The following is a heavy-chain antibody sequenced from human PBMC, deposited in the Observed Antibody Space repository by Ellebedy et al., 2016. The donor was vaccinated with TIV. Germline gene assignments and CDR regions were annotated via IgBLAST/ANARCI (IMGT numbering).Heavy chain of an antibody. D-gene: IGHD4-17*01. CDR3: SRHTDYALDY. J-gene: IGHJ4*02. CDR1: GFTFSSYW. CDR2: IKQDGSEK. V-gene: IGHV3-7*01. Sequence: ESLKISCASSGFTFSSYWMHWVRQAPGKGLEWVANIKQDGSEKSYVDSVKGRFTISRDNAKNSLYLQMNSLRAEDTAVYYCSRHTDYALDYWGQGALVTVSS.